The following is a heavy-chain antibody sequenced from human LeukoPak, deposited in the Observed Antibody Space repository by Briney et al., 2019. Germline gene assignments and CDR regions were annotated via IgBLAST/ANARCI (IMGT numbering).Heavy chain of an antibody. Sequence: GGSLRLSCAASGFTVSSNYMSWVRQAPGKGLEWVSVIYSGGSTYYADSVKGRFTISRHNSKNTLYLQMNSLRAEDTAVYYCARDFGFYDSSGYYPSVWGQGTLVTVSP. CDR2: IYSGGST. V-gene: IGHV3-53*04. CDR1: GFTVSSNY. CDR3: ARDFGFYDSSGYYPSV. D-gene: IGHD3-22*01. J-gene: IGHJ4*02.